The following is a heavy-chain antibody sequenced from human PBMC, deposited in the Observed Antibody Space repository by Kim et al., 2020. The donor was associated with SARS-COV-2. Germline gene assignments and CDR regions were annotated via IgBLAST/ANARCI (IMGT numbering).Heavy chain of an antibody. V-gene: IGHV4-39*01. Sequence: SETLSLTCTVSGGSISSSSYYWGWIRQPPGKGLEWIGSIYYSGSTYYNPSLKSRVTISVDTSKNQFSLKLSSVTAADTAVYYCARPGSGSKLRSFDYWGQGTLVTVSS. CDR1: GGSISSSSYY. CDR2: IYYSGST. J-gene: IGHJ4*02. CDR3: ARPGSGSKLRSFDY. D-gene: IGHD3-10*01.